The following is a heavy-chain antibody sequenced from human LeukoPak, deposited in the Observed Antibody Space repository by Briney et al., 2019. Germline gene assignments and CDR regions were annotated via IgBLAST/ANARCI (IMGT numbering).Heavy chain of an antibody. CDR1: GGSFSGYY. CDR2: INHSGST. J-gene: IGHJ4*02. Sequence: PSETLSLTCAVYGGSFSGYYWSWIRQPPGKGLEWIGEINHSGSTNYNPSLKSRVTISVDTSKNQFSLKLSSVTAADTAVYYCARLPGSGWYPLDYWGQGTLVTVSS. V-gene: IGHV4-34*01. D-gene: IGHD6-19*01. CDR3: ARLPGSGWYPLDY.